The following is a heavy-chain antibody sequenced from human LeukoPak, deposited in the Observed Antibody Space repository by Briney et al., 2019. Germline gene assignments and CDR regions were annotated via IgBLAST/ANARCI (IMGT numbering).Heavy chain of an antibody. CDR1: GFTFSSYG. Sequence: GGSLRLSCAASGFTFSSYGMHWVRQAPGKGLEWVAVISYDGSNKYYADSVKGRFTISRDNSKNTLYLQMNSLRAEDTAVYYCARDPSLITGTSEGFDYWGQGTLVTVSS. V-gene: IGHV3-30*03. CDR2: ISYDGSNK. D-gene: IGHD1-20*01. CDR3: ARDPSLITGTSEGFDY. J-gene: IGHJ4*02.